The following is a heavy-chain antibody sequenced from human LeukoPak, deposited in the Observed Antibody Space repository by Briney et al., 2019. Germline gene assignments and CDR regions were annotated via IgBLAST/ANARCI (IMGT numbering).Heavy chain of an antibody. V-gene: IGHV3-7*04. CDR2: TKQDGSEK. CDR3: ARALTRDALDL. CDR1: GFTLRSYW. Sequence: GGSLRLSCAASGFTLRSYWMNWVRQAPGKGPEWVANTKQDGSEKNYVDSVKGRFTIARDNAKNSLYLQMNSLRAEDTALYYCARALTRDALDLWGQGTMVTVSS. J-gene: IGHJ3*01.